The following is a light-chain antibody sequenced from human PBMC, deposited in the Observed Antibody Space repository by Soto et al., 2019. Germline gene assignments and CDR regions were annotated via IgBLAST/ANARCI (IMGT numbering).Light chain of an antibody. CDR2: GTS. J-gene: IGLJ3*02. Sequence: QSVLTQPPSVSGAPGQRVTISCTGSSSNIGAGYDVHWYQQLPGTAPKLLIYGTSNRPSGVPDRFSGSKSGTSASLAITGLQAEDEADYDCQSYDSSLSGSVFGGGTKVTVL. CDR1: SSNIGAGYD. CDR3: QSYDSSLSGSV. V-gene: IGLV1-40*01.